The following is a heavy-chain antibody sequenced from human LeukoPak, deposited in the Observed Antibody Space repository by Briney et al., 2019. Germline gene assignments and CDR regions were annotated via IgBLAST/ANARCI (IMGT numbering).Heavy chain of an antibody. D-gene: IGHD4-23*01. CDR3: ARVEDYGGKIDY. V-gene: IGHV3-48*03. CDR2: ISSSGSTI. J-gene: IGHJ4*02. Sequence: GGSLRLSCAASGFTFSSYEMNWVRQAPGKGLEWVSYISSSGSTIYYADSVKGRFTISRDNAKNSLYLQMNSLRAEDTAVYYCARVEDYGGKIDYWGQGTLVTASS. CDR1: GFTFSSYE.